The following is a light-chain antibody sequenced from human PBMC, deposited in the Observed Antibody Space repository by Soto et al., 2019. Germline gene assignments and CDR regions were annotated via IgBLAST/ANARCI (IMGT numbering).Light chain of an antibody. CDR1: SSDVGGYDY. CDR3: SSYTSSHTRV. Sequence: QSALTQPASVSGSPGQSITISCTGSSSDVGGYDYVSWYQQHPGKAPKLIIYDVSNRPSGVSNRFSGSKSDNTASLTISGLQAEDEADYYCSSYTSSHTRVFGGGTKVTVL. J-gene: IGLJ2*01. V-gene: IGLV2-14*03. CDR2: DVS.